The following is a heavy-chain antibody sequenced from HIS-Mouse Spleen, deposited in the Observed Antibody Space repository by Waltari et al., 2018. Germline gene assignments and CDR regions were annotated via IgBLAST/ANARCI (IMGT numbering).Heavy chain of an antibody. CDR3: ARGGLYYYDSSGYYYVFDAFDI. V-gene: IGHV4-31*03. Sequence: QVQLQESGPGLVKPSQTLSLTCTVSGGSISSGGYYWSWFRQPPGTGLEGIGYIYYSGSTYYNPSLKSRVTISVDTSKNQFSLKLSSVTAADTAVYYCARGGLYYYDSSGYYYVFDAFDIWGQGTMVTVSS. CDR2: IYYSGST. CDR1: GGSISSGGYY. J-gene: IGHJ3*02. D-gene: IGHD3-22*01.